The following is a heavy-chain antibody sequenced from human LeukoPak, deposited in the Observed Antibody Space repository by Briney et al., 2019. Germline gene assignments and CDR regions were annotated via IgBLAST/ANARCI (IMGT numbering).Heavy chain of an antibody. V-gene: IGHV1-2*02. CDR2: INPNSGGA. J-gene: IGHJ5*02. Sequence: GASVKVSCKASGYTFTDYYIHWVRQAPGQGLEWMGWINPNSGGANYAQKFQGRVTMTRDTSISTAYMELSRLRSDDTAVYYCARVDCGGDCYRAEYTKFDPWGQGTLVTVSS. D-gene: IGHD2-21*02. CDR1: GYTFTDYY. CDR3: ARVDCGGDCYRAEYTKFDP.